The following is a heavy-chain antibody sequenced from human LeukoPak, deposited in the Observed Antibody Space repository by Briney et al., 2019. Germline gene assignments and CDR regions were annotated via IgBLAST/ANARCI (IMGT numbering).Heavy chain of an antibody. D-gene: IGHD1-26*01. Sequence: EASVKVSFKASGYTFTGYYMHWVRQAPGQGLEWMGWINPNSGGTNYAQKFQGRVTMTRDTSISTAYMELSRLRSDDTAVYYCARAKGATGSGSYLYYYYGMDVWGQGTTVTVSS. CDR3: ARAKGATGSGSYLYYYYGMDV. CDR2: INPNSGGT. V-gene: IGHV1-2*02. CDR1: GYTFTGYY. J-gene: IGHJ6*02.